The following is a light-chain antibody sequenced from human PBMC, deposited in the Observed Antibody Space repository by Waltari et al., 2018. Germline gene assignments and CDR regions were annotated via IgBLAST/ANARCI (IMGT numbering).Light chain of an antibody. J-gene: IGLJ3*02. CDR1: ASNIGGNL. CDR3: ASWDDSLNGHWV. CDR2: RSD. Sequence: QSVLTQPPSASGTPGQRVTISCSGSASNIGGNLVNWYQQLPGKAPKLLIYRSDLRSAGVPDRFACSKSGTSASLAISGLQSEDEADYFCASWDDSLNGHWVFGGGTKVTVL. V-gene: IGLV1-44*01.